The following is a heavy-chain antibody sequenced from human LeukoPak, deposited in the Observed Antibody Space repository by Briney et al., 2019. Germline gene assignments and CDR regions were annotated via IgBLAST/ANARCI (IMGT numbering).Heavy chain of an antibody. CDR2: IYSGGST. Sequence: PGGSLRLSCAASGFTVSSNYMSWVRQAPGKGLEWVSVIYSGGSTYYADSVKGRFTISRDNSKNTLYLQMNSLRAEDTAVYYRARDSDYGDYYYYGMDVWGQGTTVTVSS. CDR1: GFTVSSNY. D-gene: IGHD4-17*01. J-gene: IGHJ6*02. V-gene: IGHV3-53*01. CDR3: ARDSDYGDYYYYGMDV.